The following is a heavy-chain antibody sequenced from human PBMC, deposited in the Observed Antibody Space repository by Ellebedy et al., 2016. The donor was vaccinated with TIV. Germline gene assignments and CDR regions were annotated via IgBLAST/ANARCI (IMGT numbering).Heavy chain of an antibody. D-gene: IGHD2-21*01. J-gene: IGHJ3*02. CDR3: ARGLRFRWAFDI. CDR1: GESFTEYY. V-gene: IGHV4-34*01. Sequence: MPSETLSLTCAVFGESFTEYYWSWIRQSPGKGLEWIGDIFHSGNTNYNPSLESRVTISVDASRNQFTLKLTSTSAAETAVYYCARGLRFRWAFDIWGQGTVVSVSS. CDR2: IFHSGNT.